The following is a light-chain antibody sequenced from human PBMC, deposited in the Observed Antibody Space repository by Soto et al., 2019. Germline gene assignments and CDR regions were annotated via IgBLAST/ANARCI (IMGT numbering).Light chain of an antibody. Sequence: EIVLTQSPGTLSLSPGERATLSCMASQTLTTRFLAWYQQKPGQAPRLLIYGASSRATGIPDRFSGSGSGKEYTLTISRLEPEDVAVYSCQQYADLPYTFGQGTTLEIK. CDR3: QQYADLPYT. V-gene: IGKV3-20*01. CDR1: QTLTTRF. J-gene: IGKJ2*01. CDR2: GAS.